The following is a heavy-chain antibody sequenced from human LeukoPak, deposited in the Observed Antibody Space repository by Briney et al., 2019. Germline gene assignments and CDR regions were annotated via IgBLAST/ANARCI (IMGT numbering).Heavy chain of an antibody. CDR1: GGSISNSY. V-gene: IGHV4-59*12. CDR3: ARLRDLYNIFDY. Sequence: PSETLSLTCTVSGGSISNSYWSWIRQPPGKGLEWIGYIYYRGSSNYNPSLKSRVTISVDTSKNQFSLKLSSVTAADTAVYYCARLRDLYNIFDYWGQGTLVTVSS. J-gene: IGHJ4*02. D-gene: IGHD1-1*01. CDR2: IYYRGSS.